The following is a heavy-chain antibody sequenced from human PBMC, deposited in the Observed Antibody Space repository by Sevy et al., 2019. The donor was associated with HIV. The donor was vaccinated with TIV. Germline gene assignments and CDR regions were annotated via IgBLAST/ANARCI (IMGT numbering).Heavy chain of an antibody. Sequence: GGYLRLSCVGSGFTFSTHIMNWVRQDPGKGLEWVSCITSSGAYTYYADSVRGRFTVSRDNSQDSLYLQMHSLRAEDTAFYYRAGDLEYWGQGTLVTVSS. CDR1: GFTFSTHI. J-gene: IGHJ4*02. CDR3: AGDLEY. CDR2: ITSSGAYT. V-gene: IGHV3-21*01.